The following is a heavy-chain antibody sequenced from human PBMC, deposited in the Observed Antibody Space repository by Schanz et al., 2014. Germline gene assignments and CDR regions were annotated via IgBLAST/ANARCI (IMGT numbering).Heavy chain of an antibody. V-gene: IGHV3-7*03. CDR2: IKQDESER. J-gene: IGHJ3*02. D-gene: IGHD5-12*01. Sequence: EVQLVESGGGLVQPGGSLRLSCAASGFTFSTYWMSWVRQAPGKGLEWVANIKQDESERSYVDSVKGRFTISRDNAKNSLYLQMNSLRVEDTAIYYCARDEGKDGYNLAFDIWGPGTMVTVSS. CDR3: ARDEGKDGYNLAFDI. CDR1: GFTFSTYW.